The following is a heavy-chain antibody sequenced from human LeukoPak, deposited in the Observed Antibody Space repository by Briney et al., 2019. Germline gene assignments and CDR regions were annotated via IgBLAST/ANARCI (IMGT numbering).Heavy chain of an antibody. V-gene: IGHV1-69*13. CDR1: GGTFSSYA. Sequence: ASVKVSCKASGGTFSSYAISWVRQAPGQGLEWMGGIIPIFGTANYAQKFQGRVTITADESTSTAYMELSSLRSEDTAVYYCARGYYGSGSYYYYYYYYMDVWGKGTTVTVSS. J-gene: IGHJ6*03. CDR2: IIPIFGTA. D-gene: IGHD3-10*01. CDR3: ARGYYGSGSYYYYYYYYMDV.